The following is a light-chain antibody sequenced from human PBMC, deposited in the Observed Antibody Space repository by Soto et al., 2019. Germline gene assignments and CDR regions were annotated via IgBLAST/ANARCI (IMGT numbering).Light chain of an antibody. CDR2: DAS. Sequence: DIQMTQSPSTLSASFGDRVTITWRASQSISTWLAWYQQKPGKAPKLLRYDASNLESGVPSRFSGSRYGTEFNLTISSLQPDDFATYYCQQYNSYSWTFGQGTKVDIK. CDR1: QSISTW. J-gene: IGKJ1*01. CDR3: QQYNSYSWT. V-gene: IGKV1-5*01.